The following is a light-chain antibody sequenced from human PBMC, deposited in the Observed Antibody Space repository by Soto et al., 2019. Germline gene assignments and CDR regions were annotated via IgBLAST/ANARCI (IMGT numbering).Light chain of an antibody. J-gene: IGLJ1*01. CDR1: SSDVGGYKY. Sequence: QSVLTQPRSVSGSPGQSVTISCTGTSSDVGGYKYVSWYQQHPGKAPKLMIYDVTKRPSGVPDRFSGSKSGNTASLTVSGLQAEDEADYYCCSYAGSYSYVFGTGTKGTVL. V-gene: IGLV2-11*01. CDR2: DVT. CDR3: CSYAGSYSYV.